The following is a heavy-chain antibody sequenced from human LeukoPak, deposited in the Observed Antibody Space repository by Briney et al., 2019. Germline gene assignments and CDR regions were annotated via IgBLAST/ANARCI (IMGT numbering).Heavy chain of an antibody. CDR3: ARASTSYYYYYMDV. J-gene: IGHJ6*03. V-gene: IGHV3-13*01. Sequence: GGSLRLSCAASGFTFSVYDMHWVRQATGKGLEWVSGIGSSGDTYYPGSVKGRFTISRENAKNSFYLQMNSLRAGDTAVYYCARASTSYYYYYMDVWGKGTTVTVSS. CDR1: GFTFSVYD. CDR2: IGSSGDT. D-gene: IGHD5-24*01.